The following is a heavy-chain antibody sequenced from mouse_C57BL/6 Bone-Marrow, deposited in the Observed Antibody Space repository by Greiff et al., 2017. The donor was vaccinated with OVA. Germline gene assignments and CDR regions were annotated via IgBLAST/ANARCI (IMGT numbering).Heavy chain of an antibody. J-gene: IGHJ2*01. V-gene: IGHV5-6*01. CDR1: GFTFSSYG. Sequence: EVKVVESGGDLVKPGGSLKLSCAASGFTFSSYGMSWVRQTPDKRLEWVATISSGGSYTYYPDSVKGRFTISRDNAKNTLYLQMSSLKSEDTAMYYCARKNYGSSPYYFDYWGQGTTLTVSS. CDR2: ISSGGSYT. D-gene: IGHD1-1*01. CDR3: ARKNYGSSPYYFDY.